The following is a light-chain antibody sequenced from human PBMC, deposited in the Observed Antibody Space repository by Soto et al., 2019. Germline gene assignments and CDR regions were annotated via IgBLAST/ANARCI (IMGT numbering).Light chain of an antibody. CDR2: WAS. Sequence: DILMTQSHDSLAVSLGERATINCKSSQSLLHSSNNKNYLAWYQQKAGQPPKLLIYWASTRESGVPDRFSGDGSGTDFTLTISSLQAEDVAVYYCQQYYDTLWTFGQGTKVDNK. J-gene: IGKJ1*01. CDR3: QQYYDTLWT. CDR1: QSLLHSSNNKNY. V-gene: IGKV4-1*01.